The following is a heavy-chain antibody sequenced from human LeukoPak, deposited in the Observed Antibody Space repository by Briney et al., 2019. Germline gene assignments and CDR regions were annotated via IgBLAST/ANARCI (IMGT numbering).Heavy chain of an antibody. CDR2: IYTSGST. CDR1: GGSISSYY. Sequence: SETLSLTCTVSGGSISSYYWSWIRQPAGKGLEWIGRIYTSGSTNYNPSLKSRVTMSVDTSKNRFSLKLSSVTAADTAVYYCARPLMATGAFDIWGQGTMVTVSS. CDR3: ARPLMATGAFDI. J-gene: IGHJ3*02. V-gene: IGHV4-4*07. D-gene: IGHD5-24*01.